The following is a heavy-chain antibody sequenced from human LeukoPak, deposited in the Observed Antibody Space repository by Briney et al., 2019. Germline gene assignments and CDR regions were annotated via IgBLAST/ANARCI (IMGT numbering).Heavy chain of an antibody. D-gene: IGHD3-22*01. CDR3: ARRGDYSDSSGYSTPELGY. Sequence: ASVKVSCKASEYTFASYYMHWVRQAPGQGLEWMGIINPSGGDTNYAQKFQDRVTLTRDTSTSTVYMELSSLRSQDTAVYYCARRGDYSDSSGYSTPELGYWGQGTLVTVSS. V-gene: IGHV1-46*01. CDR2: INPSGGDT. J-gene: IGHJ4*02. CDR1: EYTFASYY.